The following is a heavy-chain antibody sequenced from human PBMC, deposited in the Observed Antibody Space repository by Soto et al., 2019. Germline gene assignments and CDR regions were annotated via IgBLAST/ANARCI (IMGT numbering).Heavy chain of an antibody. CDR3: ARALPRANWFDP. V-gene: IGHV1-8*01. Sequence: GASVKVSCKASGYTFTSHDINWVRQAAGQGLEWMGWMNPNSGNTGYSQKFQGRVTMTRDTSTSTAYMELSSLKSEDTAVYYCARALPRANWFDPWGQGILVTVSS. CDR2: MNPNSGNT. J-gene: IGHJ5*02. CDR1: GYTFTSHD.